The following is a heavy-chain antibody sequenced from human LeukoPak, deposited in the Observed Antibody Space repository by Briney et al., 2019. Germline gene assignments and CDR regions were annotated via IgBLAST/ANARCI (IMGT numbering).Heavy chain of an antibody. CDR2: ISAYTGNT. J-gene: IGHJ4*02. V-gene: IGHV1-18*01. Sequence: ASVKVSCKASGYPFASYGITWVRQAPGQGPEWLGWISAYTGNTNYAQKFQGRVSMTTGTSTTTDYMELRSLRSDDTAVYYCARSYSSSSNFDYWGQGTLVTVSS. D-gene: IGHD6-6*01. CDR1: GYPFASYG. CDR3: ARSYSSSSNFDY.